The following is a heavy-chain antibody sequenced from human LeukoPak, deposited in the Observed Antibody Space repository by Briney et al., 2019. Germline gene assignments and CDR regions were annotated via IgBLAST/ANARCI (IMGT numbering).Heavy chain of an antibody. CDR1: GFTFSSYA. J-gene: IGHJ4*02. CDR2: ISYDGNTK. Sequence: GGSLRLSCAASGFTFSSYAMHWVRQAPGKGLEWVTFISYDGNTKYYADSVKGRFTISRDHSKNTLYLQMNSLRPEDTAVYYCARAPLDGYYGSGSYYDYWGQGTLVTVSS. CDR3: ARAPLDGYYGSGSYYDY. D-gene: IGHD3-10*01. V-gene: IGHV3-30-3*01.